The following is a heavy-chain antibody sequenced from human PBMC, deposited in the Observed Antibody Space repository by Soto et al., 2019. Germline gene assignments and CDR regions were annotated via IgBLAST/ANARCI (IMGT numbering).Heavy chain of an antibody. CDR2: IYYSGST. J-gene: IGHJ3*02. CDR3: ARGRSNGLSAFDI. CDR1: GGSISSGGYY. Sequence: SETLSLTCTVSGGSISSGGYYWSWIRQHPGKGLEWIGYIYYSGSTYYNPSLKSRVTISVDTSKNQFSLKLSSVTAADTAVYYCARGRSNGLSAFDIWGQGTMVTVSS. V-gene: IGHV4-31*03. D-gene: IGHD2-8*01.